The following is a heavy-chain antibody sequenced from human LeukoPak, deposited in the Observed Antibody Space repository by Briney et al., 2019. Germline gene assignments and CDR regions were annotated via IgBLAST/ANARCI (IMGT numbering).Heavy chain of an antibody. Sequence: SETLSLTRTVSGGSISSYYWSWIRQPPGKGLEWIGYIYYSGSTNYNPSLKSRVTISVDTSKNQFSLKLSSVTAADTAVYYCARPTRGYSYGPIDYWGQGTLVTVSS. D-gene: IGHD5-18*01. CDR2: IYYSGST. CDR1: GGSISSYY. J-gene: IGHJ4*02. CDR3: ARPTRGYSYGPIDY. V-gene: IGHV4-59*01.